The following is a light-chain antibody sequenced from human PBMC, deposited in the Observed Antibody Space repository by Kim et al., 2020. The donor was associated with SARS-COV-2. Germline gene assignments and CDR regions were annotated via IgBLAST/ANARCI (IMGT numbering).Light chain of an antibody. CDR2: AAS. CDR3: QQLDSNSHVT. Sequence: DIQLTQSPSFLSASVGDRVTITCRASQDISTFLSWYQQKPGKAPKLLIYAASTLHSGVPSTFSGSGSGTEVLLQISRPQPEDFALYNCQQLDSNSHVTFGGGTTVDIK. CDR1: QDISTF. V-gene: IGKV1-9*01. J-gene: IGKJ4*01.